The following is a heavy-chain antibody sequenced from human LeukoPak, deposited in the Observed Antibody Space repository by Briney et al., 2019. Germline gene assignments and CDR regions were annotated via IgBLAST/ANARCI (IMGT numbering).Heavy chain of an antibody. CDR1: GGSISSYY. J-gene: IGHJ3*02. Sequence: SETLSLTCTVSGGSISSYYWSWIRQPPGKGLEWIGYIYYSGSTNYNPSLKSRVTISVDSSKNQFSLKLSSVTAADTAVYYCARGPPTTLGIWGQGTVVTVSS. CDR2: IYYSGST. V-gene: IGHV4-59*01. D-gene: IGHD1-1*01. CDR3: ARGPPTTLGI.